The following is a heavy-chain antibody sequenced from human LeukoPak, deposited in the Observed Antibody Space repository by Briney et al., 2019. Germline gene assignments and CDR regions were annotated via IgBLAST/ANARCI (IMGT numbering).Heavy chain of an antibody. CDR2: INHSGST. CDR3: ARAYYDFWSGYQFDY. CDR1: GGSFGSYY. D-gene: IGHD3-3*01. J-gene: IGHJ4*02. Sequence: PSETLSLTCAVYGGSFGSYYWSWIRQPPGKGLEWIGEINHSGSTNYNPSLKSRVTISVDTSKNQFSLKLSSVTAADTAVYYCARAYYDFWSGYQFDYWGQGTLVTVSS. V-gene: IGHV4-34*01.